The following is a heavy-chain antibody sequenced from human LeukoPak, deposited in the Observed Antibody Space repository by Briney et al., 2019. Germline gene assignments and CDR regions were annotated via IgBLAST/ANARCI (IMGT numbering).Heavy chain of an antibody. J-gene: IGHJ4*02. D-gene: IGHD6-19*01. CDR2: ISSSSSYI. CDR1: GFTFSSYS. CDR3: ASLPWLVRWVYY. V-gene: IGHV3-21*01. Sequence: AGGSLRLSCVASGFTFSSYSMNWVRQAPGKGLEWVSSISSSSSYIYYADSVKGRLTISRDNVKNSLYLQMNSLRAEDTAVYYCASLPWLVRWVYYWGQGTLATVSS.